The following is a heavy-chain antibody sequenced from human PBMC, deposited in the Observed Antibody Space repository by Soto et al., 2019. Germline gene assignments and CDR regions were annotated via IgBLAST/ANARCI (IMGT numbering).Heavy chain of an antibody. Sequence: QVQLVQSGAEVKKPGSSVKVSCKASGGTFSSYTISWVRQAPGQGLEWMGRIIPILGIANYAQKFQGRVTITADKSTSTAYMELSSLRSEDTAVYYCAEGAVGRPVDTAMVGVWYYYYGMDVW. CDR2: IIPILGIA. D-gene: IGHD5-18*01. CDR1: GGTFSSYT. CDR3: AEGAVGRPVDTAMVGVWYYYYGMDV. V-gene: IGHV1-69*02. J-gene: IGHJ6*01.